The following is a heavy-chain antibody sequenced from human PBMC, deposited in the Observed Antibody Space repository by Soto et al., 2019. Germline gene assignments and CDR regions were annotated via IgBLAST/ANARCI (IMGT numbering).Heavy chain of an antibody. D-gene: IGHD5-18*01. CDR2: IYPGDSET. Sequence: GESLKISCKASGYSFANYWIGWVCQKPGKGLEWMGVIYPGDSETTYSPPFEGQVIISVDRSRGTAFLEWSSLKASDTAMYYCARPGAPTDTVVYDFWGQGTQVTVS. CDR1: GYSFANYW. J-gene: IGHJ4*02. CDR3: ARPGAPTDTVVYDF. V-gene: IGHV5-51*01.